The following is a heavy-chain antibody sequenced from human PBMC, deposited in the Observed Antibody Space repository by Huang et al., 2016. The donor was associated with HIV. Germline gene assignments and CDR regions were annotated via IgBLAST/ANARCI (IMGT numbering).Heavy chain of an antibody. D-gene: IGHD3-16*01. V-gene: IGHV4-34*01. J-gene: IGHJ5*02. CDR1: GGSFSGYY. Sequence: HVQLQQWGAGLLKPSETLSLTCAVYGGSFSGYYWTWIRQSPGKGLECIGQINHSGSTNYNPSFESRVTISVDTSKNQFSLKLTSLTAADTAVYYCAREVMISFGGPFDPWGHGNLVTISS. CDR3: AREVMISFGGPFDP. CDR2: INHSGST.